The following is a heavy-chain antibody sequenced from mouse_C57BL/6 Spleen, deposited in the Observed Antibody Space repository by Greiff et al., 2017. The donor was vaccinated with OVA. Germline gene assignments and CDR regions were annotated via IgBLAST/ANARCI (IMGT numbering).Heavy chain of an antibody. CDR3: ARDRGGNYWFAY. V-gene: IGHV3-6*01. CDR1: GYSITSGYY. CDR2: ISYDGSN. Sequence: DVQLQESGPGLVKPSQSLSLTCSVTGYSITSGYYWNWIRQFPGNKLEWMGYISYDGSNNYNPSLKNRISITRDTSKNQFFLKLNSVTTEDTATYYCARDRGGNYWFAYWGQGTLVTVSA. J-gene: IGHJ3*01. D-gene: IGHD2-1*01.